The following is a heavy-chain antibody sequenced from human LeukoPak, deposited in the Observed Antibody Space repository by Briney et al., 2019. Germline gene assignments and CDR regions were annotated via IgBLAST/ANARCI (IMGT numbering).Heavy chain of an antibody. CDR2: IYYSGSTYGGST. V-gene: IGHV4-39*07. J-gene: IGHJ3*02. Sequence: SETLSLTCTVSGGSISSSSYYWGWIRQPPGKGLEWIGSIYYSGSTYGGSTYYNPSLKSRVTTSVDTSKHQFSLRLSSVTAADTAVYYCARHPYDILTGYGDDAFDIWGQGTMVAVSS. CDR1: GGSISSSSYY. D-gene: IGHD3-9*01. CDR3: ARHPYDILTGYGDDAFDI.